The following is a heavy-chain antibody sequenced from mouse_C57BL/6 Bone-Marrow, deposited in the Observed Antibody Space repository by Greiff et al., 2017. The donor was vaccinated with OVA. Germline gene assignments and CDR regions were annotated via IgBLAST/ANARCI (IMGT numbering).Heavy chain of an antibody. D-gene: IGHD2-5*01. CDR2: IYPGSGNT. CDR3: YSNYGAWFAY. Sequence: QVQLQQSGPELVKPGASVKISCKASGYSFTSYYIHWVKQRPGQGLEWIGWIYPGSGNTKYNEKFKGKATLTADTSSSTAYMQLSSLTSEDSAVYYCYSNYGAWFAYWGQGTLVTVSA. J-gene: IGHJ3*01. V-gene: IGHV1-66*01. CDR1: GYSFTSYY.